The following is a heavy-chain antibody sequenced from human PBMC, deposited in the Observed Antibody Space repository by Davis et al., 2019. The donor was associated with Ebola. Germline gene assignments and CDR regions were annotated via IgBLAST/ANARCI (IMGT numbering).Heavy chain of an antibody. CDR1: GGPISTYY. V-gene: IGHV4-59*01. CDR3: ARLQWKQVPGYYFDY. D-gene: IGHD4-11*01. CDR2: IYYIGLT. J-gene: IGHJ4*02. Sequence: GSLRLSCAVSGGPISTYYWSWIRQPPGKGLEWIGYIYYIGLTNYSPSLKSRVTMSVDTSKKQFSLKLSSVTDADTAVYYCARLQWKQVPGYYFDYWGQGALVTVSS.